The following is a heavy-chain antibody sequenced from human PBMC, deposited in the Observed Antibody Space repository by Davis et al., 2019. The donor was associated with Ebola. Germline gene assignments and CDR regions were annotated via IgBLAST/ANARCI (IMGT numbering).Heavy chain of an antibody. CDR3: ARGGEDTTQIDY. V-gene: IGHV3-33*01. Sequence: GGSLRLSCAASGFTFSSYGMHWVRQAPGKGLEWVAVIWYDGSNKYYADSVKGRFTISRDNSKNTLYLQMNSLRDEDTAVYYCARGGEDTTQIDYWGQGTLVTVSS. CDR2: IWYDGSNK. CDR1: GFTFSSYG. J-gene: IGHJ4*02. D-gene: IGHD5-18*01.